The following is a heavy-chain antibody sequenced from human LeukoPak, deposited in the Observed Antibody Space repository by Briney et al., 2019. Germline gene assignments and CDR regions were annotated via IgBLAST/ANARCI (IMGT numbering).Heavy chain of an antibody. CDR1: GGSISSSSYY. CDR2: IYYSGST. V-gene: IGHV4-39*07. J-gene: IGHJ4*02. D-gene: IGHD1-26*01. CDR3: ARSNSGSYQHYFDY. Sequence: SETLSLTCTISGGSISSSSYYWGWIRQPPGKGLECIGSIYYSGSTYYNPSLKSRVTISIDTSKNQFSLKLSSVTAADTAVYYCARSNSGSYQHYFDYWGQGTLVTVSP.